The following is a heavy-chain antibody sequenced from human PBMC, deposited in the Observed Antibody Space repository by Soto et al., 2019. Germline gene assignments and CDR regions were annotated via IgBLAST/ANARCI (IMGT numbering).Heavy chain of an antibody. J-gene: IGHJ3*02. CDR3: ARDTSAYPRGDSDI. D-gene: IGHD3-22*01. CDR1: GYTFTGYY. CDR2: INPKNGGT. Sequence: ASVKVSCKASGYTFTGYYMHWVRQAPGQGLEWMGWINPKNGGTNYAQNFRGWVTMTRDTSISTAYMELSRLRSDDTAVYYCARDTSAYPRGDSDIWRQRTMVTVSS. V-gene: IGHV1-2*04.